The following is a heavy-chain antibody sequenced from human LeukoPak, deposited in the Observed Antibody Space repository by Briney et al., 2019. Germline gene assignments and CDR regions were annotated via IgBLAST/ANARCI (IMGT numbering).Heavy chain of an antibody. CDR3: ARDQYYDSSGYLTYAFDI. D-gene: IGHD3-22*01. V-gene: IGHV1-69*04. CDR1: GGTFSSYA. J-gene: IGHJ3*02. Sequence: ASVKASCKASGGTFSSYAISWVRRAPGQGLEWMGRIIPILGIANYAQKFQGRVTITADKSTSTAYMELSSLRSEDTAVYYCARDQYYDSSGYLTYAFDIWGQGTMVTVSS. CDR2: IIPILGIA.